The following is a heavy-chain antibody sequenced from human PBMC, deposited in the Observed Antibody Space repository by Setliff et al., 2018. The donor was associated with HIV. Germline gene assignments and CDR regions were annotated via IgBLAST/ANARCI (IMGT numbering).Heavy chain of an antibody. D-gene: IGHD5-18*01. CDR3: ARGSYGSFDY. V-gene: IGHV3-23*01. CDR2: INTSGTNT. Sequence: GGSLRLSCAASGFTFSRYTMTWVRQAPGKGLEWVSEINTSGTNTYYADSVKGRFTISRDNSKNTLFLRMSSLRAGDTAIYYCARGSYGSFDYWGLGTLVT. CDR1: GFTFSRYT. J-gene: IGHJ4*02.